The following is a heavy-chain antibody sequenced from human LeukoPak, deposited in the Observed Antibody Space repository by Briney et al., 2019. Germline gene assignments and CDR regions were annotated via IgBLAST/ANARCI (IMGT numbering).Heavy chain of an antibody. Sequence: GGSLRLSCAVSGFTFSNYWMSWVRQAPGKGLEWVANIKQDASEIYYVDSVKGRFTISRDNAKNSLYLQMNSLRAEDTAVYYCARSVIVADTTRGFDYWGQGILVTISS. CDR3: ARSVIVADTTRGFDY. J-gene: IGHJ4*02. CDR1: GFTFSNYW. V-gene: IGHV3-7*01. D-gene: IGHD2/OR15-2a*01. CDR2: IKQDASEI.